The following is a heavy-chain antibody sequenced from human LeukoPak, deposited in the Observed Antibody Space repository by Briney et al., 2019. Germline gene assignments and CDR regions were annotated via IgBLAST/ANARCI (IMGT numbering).Heavy chain of an antibody. V-gene: IGHV1-2*02. D-gene: IGHD3-10*01. Sequence: ASVKVSCKASGYTFTGYYMHWVRQAPGQGLEWMGWINPNSGGTNYAQKFQGRVTMTRDTSIRTAYMELSRLRSDDTAVYYCALTRGLLWFGESPLDYWGQGTLVTVSS. CDR1: GYTFTGYY. CDR2: INPNSGGT. CDR3: ALTRGLLWFGESPLDY. J-gene: IGHJ4*02.